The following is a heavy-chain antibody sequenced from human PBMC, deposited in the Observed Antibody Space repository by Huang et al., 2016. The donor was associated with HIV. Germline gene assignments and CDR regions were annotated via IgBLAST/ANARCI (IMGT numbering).Heavy chain of an antibody. CDR2: IKSKTDGGKT. CDR3: TTESESSGWTMDHDAFDI. V-gene: IGHV3-15*01. D-gene: IGHD6-19*01. CDR1: GFTFRNAW. J-gene: IGHJ3*02. Sequence: EVQLVESGGGLVKPGGSLRLSCAASGFTFRNAWMSWVRQAPGKGLEGVGRIKSKTDGGKTDYAAPVKGRFTISRDDSKNTLYLQMNSLRTEDTAVYYCTTESESSGWTMDHDAFDIWGQGTMVTVSS.